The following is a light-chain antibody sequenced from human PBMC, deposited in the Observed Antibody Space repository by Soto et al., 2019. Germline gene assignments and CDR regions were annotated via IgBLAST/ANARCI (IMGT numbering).Light chain of an antibody. CDR2: SAS. CDR3: QQFYSAPIT. Sequence: DIQMSQYPSSLSASVGDSVTITCRASQTIKNYLNWYQQKPGRAPNLLIYSASTLHSGVPSRFSGTKSATDFTLTITSLQPEDFATYYCQQFYSAPITFGQGTRLEI. CDR1: QTIKNY. V-gene: IGKV1-39*01. J-gene: IGKJ5*01.